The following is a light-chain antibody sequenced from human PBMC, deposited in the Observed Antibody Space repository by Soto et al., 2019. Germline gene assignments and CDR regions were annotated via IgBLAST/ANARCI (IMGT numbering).Light chain of an antibody. CDR2: DAS. CDR1: QSISSW. Sequence: DIQMTQSPSTLFASVGDRVTITCRASQSISSWLAWYQQKPGKAPKLLIYDASSLESGVPSRFSGSGSGTEFTLTISSLQPDDFATYYCQQYNSYLTFGGGTKVEIK. J-gene: IGKJ4*01. CDR3: QQYNSYLT. V-gene: IGKV1-5*01.